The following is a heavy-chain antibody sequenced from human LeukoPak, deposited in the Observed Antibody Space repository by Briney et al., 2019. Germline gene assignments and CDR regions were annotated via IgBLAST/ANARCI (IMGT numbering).Heavy chain of an antibody. D-gene: IGHD3-10*01. Sequence: SETLSLTCTVSGDSVSNGNYYWSWLRQPPGKALEWIGYIYYTGKTCYNPSLEGRVTILVDTSRNHFSVKLSSVTAADTAVYYCAGSQNYYGSGDYWSQGTLVTVSS. CDR3: AGSQNYYGSGDY. J-gene: IGHJ4*02. CDR2: IYYTGKT. V-gene: IGHV4-61*03. CDR1: GDSVSNGNYY.